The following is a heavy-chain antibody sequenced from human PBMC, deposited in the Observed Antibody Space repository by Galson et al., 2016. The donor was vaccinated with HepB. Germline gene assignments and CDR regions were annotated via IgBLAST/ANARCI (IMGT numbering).Heavy chain of an antibody. CDR3: AKESDIYYDSRGYPDF. D-gene: IGHD3-22*01. V-gene: IGHV1-24*01. CDR2: FDPEDGET. J-gene: IGHJ4*02. CDR1: GYTLTELS. Sequence: SVKVSCKVSGYTLTELSMHRVRQAPGKGLEWMGGFDPEDGETIYAQKFQGRVTMTEDTSTDTAYMELSSLRAEDTAMYFCAKESDIYYDSRGYPDFWGQGTLVTVSS.